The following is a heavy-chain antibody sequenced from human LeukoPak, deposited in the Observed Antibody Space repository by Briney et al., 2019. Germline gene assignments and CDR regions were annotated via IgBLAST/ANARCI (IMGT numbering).Heavy chain of an antibody. CDR1: GYTFTSYA. V-gene: IGHV1-2*02. J-gene: IGHJ5*02. D-gene: IGHD2-15*01. CDR3: AREGLGYCSGGSCYSAWFDP. Sequence: GASVKVSCKASGYTFTSYAMNWVRQAPGQGLEWMGWINPNSGGTNYAQKFQGRVTMTRDTSISTAYMELSRLRSDDTAVYYCAREGLGYCSGGSCYSAWFDPWGQGTLVTVSS. CDR2: INPNSGGT.